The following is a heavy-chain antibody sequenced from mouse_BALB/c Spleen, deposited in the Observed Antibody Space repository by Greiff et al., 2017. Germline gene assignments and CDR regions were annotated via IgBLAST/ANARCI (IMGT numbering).Heavy chain of an antibody. D-gene: IGHD1-1*01. CDR2: INPSNGGT. J-gene: IGHJ3*01. Sequence: VQLQQPGAELVKPGASVKLSCKASGYTFTSYYMYWVKQRPGQGLEWIGGINPSNGGTNFNEKFKSKATLTVDKSSSTAYMQLSSLTSEDSAVYYCTRRADYYGSSPFAYWGQGTLVTVSA. CDR3: TRRADYYGSSPFAY. CDR1: GYTFTSYY. V-gene: IGHV1S81*02.